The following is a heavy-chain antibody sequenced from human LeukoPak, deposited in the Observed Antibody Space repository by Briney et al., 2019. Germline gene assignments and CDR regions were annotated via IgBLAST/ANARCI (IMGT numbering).Heavy chain of an antibody. CDR2: IWYDGSNK. J-gene: IGHJ4*02. Sequence: PGRSLRLSCAASGFTFSSYGMHWVRQAPGKGLEWLAVIWYDGSNKYYADSVKGRFTISRDNSKNTLYLQMSSLRAEDTAVYYCVFYSQTCNNISDFDYWGQGTLVTVSS. CDR3: VFYSQTCNNISDFDY. D-gene: IGHD1-14*01. CDR1: GFTFSSYG. V-gene: IGHV3-33*01.